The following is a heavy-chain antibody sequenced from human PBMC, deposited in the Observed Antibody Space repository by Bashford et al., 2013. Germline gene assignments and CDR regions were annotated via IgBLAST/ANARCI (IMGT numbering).Heavy chain of an antibody. V-gene: IGHV4-31*03. D-gene: IGHD2-21*01. J-gene: IGHJ5*02. CDR1: GGSISSGGYY. CDR2: IYYSGST. Sequence: SETLSLTCTVSGGSISSGGYYWSWIRQHPGKGLEWIGYIYYSGSTYYNPSLKSRVTISVDTSKNQFSLKLSSVTAADTAVYYCARHIAYNWFDPVGPGNPGHRLL. CDR3: ARHIAYNWFDP.